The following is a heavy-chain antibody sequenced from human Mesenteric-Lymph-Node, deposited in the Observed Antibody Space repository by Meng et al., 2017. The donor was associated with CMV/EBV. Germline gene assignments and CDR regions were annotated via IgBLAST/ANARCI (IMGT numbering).Heavy chain of an antibody. CDR2: TYYRSGWYN. CDR3: ARDRCGSYCFDY. V-gene: IGHV6-1*01. D-gene: IGHD1-26*01. CDR1: GDSVSSNSAA. J-gene: IGHJ4*02. Sequence: ISGDSVSSNSAAWNWIRQSTSRGLEWLGRTYYRSGWYNNYAVSVKGRITINPDTSKNQFSLQLSSVTPDDTAVYYCARDRCGSYCFDYWGQGTLVTVSS.